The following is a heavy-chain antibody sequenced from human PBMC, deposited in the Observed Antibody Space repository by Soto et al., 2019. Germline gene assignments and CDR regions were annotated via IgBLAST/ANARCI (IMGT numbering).Heavy chain of an antibody. CDR2: ISHSGST. Sequence: QLQLLESGSGLVKPSQTLSLTCAVSGGSISSGGYSWSWIRQPPGKGLEWIGYISHSGSTYYNPSLKSRVTISVDRSKNQFSLKLSSVTAADTAVYYCARWFDPWGQGTLVTVSS. V-gene: IGHV4-30-2*01. CDR3: ARWFDP. CDR1: GGSISSGGYS. J-gene: IGHJ5*02.